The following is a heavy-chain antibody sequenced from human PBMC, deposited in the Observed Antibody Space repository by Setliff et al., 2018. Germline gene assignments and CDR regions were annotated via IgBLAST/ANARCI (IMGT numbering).Heavy chain of an antibody. V-gene: IGHV4-39*07. CDR1: GGSISSSSYY. CDR2: IYYSGST. D-gene: IGHD3-22*01. CDR3: ARDPIPVTYYYDSSGYSGAFDI. Sequence: SETLSLTCTVSGGSISSSSYYWGWIRQPPGKGLEWIGSIYYSGSTYYNPSLESRVTISVDTSKNQFSLKLSSVTAADTAVYYCARDPIPVTYYYDSSGYSGAFDIWGQGTMVTVSS. J-gene: IGHJ3*02.